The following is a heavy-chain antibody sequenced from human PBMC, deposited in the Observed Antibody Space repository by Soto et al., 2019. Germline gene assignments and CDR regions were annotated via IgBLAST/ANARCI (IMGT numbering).Heavy chain of an antibody. CDR1: GFTFSSYS. J-gene: IGHJ6*02. D-gene: IGHD5-18*01. V-gene: IGHV3-21*01. Sequence: GGSLRLSCAASGFTFSSYSMNWVRQAPGKGLEWVSSISSSSSYIYYADSVKGRFTISRDNAKNSLYLQMNSLRAEDTAVYYCARDTGPTWIQLWFTDPLPEKYYYYGMDVWGQGTTVTVSS. CDR2: ISSSSSYI. CDR3: ARDTGPTWIQLWFTDPLPEKYYYYGMDV.